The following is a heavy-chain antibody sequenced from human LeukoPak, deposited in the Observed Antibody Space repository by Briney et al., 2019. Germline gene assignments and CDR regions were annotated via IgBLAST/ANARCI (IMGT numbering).Heavy chain of an antibody. J-gene: IGHJ4*02. CDR1: GFTVSSSY. D-gene: IGHD6-6*01. V-gene: IGHV3-66*02. CDR2: IYSGGST. Sequence: GGSLRLSCAASGFTVSSSYMSWVRQAPGKGLEWVSVIYSGGSTYYADSVKGRFTISRDNSKNTLYLQMNSLRAEDTAVYYCAASAARPRFDYWGQGTLVTVSS. CDR3: AASAARPRFDY.